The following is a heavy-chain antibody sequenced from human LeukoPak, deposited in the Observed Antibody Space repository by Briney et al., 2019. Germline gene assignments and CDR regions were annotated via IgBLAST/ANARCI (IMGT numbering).Heavy chain of an antibody. V-gene: IGHV4-34*01. D-gene: IGHD2-2*01. CDR2: INHSGST. Sequence: SETLSLTCAVYGGSLSGYYWSWIRQPPGKGLEWIGEINHSGSTNYNPSLKSRVTISVDTSKNQFSLKLSSVTAADTAVYYCARGRKAPWYCSSTSCSSNHYFDYWGQGTLVTVSS. CDR1: GGSLSGYY. J-gene: IGHJ4*02. CDR3: ARGRKAPWYCSSTSCSSNHYFDY.